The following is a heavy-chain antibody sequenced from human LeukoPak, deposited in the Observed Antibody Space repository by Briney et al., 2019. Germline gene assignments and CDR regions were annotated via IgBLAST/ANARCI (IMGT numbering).Heavy chain of an antibody. Sequence: GGSLRLSCAASYFTFNTYWMSWVRQAPGKGLEWVASIKQDGGEKYYVDSVKGRFTISRDNAKNSLYLQMNSLRAEDTAVYYSVRDVVSIVARYFDYWGQGTLVTVSS. V-gene: IGHV3-7*01. J-gene: IGHJ4*02. CDR1: YFTFNTYW. D-gene: IGHD6-6*01. CDR2: IKQDGGEK. CDR3: VRDVVSIVARYFDY.